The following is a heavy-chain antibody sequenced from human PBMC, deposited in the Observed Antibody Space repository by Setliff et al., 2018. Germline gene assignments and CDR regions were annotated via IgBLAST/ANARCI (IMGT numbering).Heavy chain of an antibody. V-gene: IGHV3-7*01. CDR3: ARDSRQWLIPEYFQH. J-gene: IGHJ1*01. CDR2: INQDGNDK. CDR1: GFTFSSDP. D-gene: IGHD6-19*01. Sequence: GGSLRLSCAASGFTFSSDPMNWVRQAPGKGLECVAVINQDGNDKYYVDSAKGRFTISRDNAKSSLYLQMNSLRAEDTAVYYCARDSRQWLIPEYFQHWGQGTLVTVSS.